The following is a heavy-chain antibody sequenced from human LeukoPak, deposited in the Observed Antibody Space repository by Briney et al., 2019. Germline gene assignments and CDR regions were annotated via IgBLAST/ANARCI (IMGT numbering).Heavy chain of an antibody. J-gene: IGHJ5*02. CDR3: AHTSDSVNWFDP. V-gene: IGHV2-5*02. CDR1: GFSLTTSAVA. CDR2: IYWDDDK. Sequence: ESGPTLVNPTQTLTLTCTFSGFSLTTSAVAVGWIRQPPGKALEWLALIYWDDDKRYNPSLRSRLTITKDTSKNQVVLTLTNMDPVDTATYYCAHTSDSVNWFDPWGQGTLVTVSS.